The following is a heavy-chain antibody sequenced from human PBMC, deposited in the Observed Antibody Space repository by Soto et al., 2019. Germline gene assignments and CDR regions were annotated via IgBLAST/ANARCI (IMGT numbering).Heavy chain of an antibody. J-gene: IGHJ5*02. V-gene: IGHV4-31*02. CDR1: GGSITSGGFY. CDR3: ARGGSGANWCDP. D-gene: IGHD2-15*01. Sequence: QVQLQESGPRLVRPSQTLSLTCNVSGGSITSGGFYWHWVRQHPGEGLEWIGYIFHSGSIYYNPSLRTRVXXXLXASNTQFSLNLSSVTAADTAVSFCARGGSGANWCDPWGQGTLVTVSS. CDR2: IFHSGSI.